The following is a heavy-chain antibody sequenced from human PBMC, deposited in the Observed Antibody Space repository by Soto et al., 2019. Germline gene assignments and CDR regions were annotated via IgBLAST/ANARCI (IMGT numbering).Heavy chain of an antibody. Sequence: GGSLRLSCAASGFTFSSYAMHWVRQAPGKGLEWVAVISYDGSNKYYADSVKGRFTISRDNSKNTLYLQMNSLRAEDTAVYYCARDPPGYSSSWYGVRYFDYWGQGTLVTVSS. CDR3: ARDPPGYSSSWYGVRYFDY. J-gene: IGHJ4*02. V-gene: IGHV3-30-3*01. D-gene: IGHD6-13*01. CDR2: ISYDGSNK. CDR1: GFTFSSYA.